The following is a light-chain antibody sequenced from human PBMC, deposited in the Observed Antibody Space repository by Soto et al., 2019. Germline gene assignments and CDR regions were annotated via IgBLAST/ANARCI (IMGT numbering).Light chain of an antibody. CDR2: DVS. CDR1: SSDVGTYNF. CDR3: CSYAGRYTYV. J-gene: IGLJ1*01. V-gene: IGLV2-11*01. Sequence: QSVLTQPRSVSGSPGQSVSISCTGTSSDVGTYNFVSWYQQHPGKAPKVMIYDVSKRPSGVPDRFSGSKSGNTASLTISGLQSEDEADYYCCSYAGRYTYVFXTGTKVTVL.